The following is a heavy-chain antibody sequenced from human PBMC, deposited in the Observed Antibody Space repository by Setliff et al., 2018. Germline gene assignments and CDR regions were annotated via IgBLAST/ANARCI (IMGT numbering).Heavy chain of an antibody. CDR1: GYSFSTYA. D-gene: IGHD3-16*02. Sequence: ASVKVSCKASGYSFSTYAMSWIRQAPGQGLEWMGWINTNTGNPSYAQGFTGPFVFSLDTSVSTAYLQISSLKPEDTAMYYCARASRFATIVWKGDYYMDVWGKGTTVTVSS. CDR2: INTNTGNP. CDR3: ARASRFATIVWKGDYYMDV. V-gene: IGHV7-4-1*02. J-gene: IGHJ6*03.